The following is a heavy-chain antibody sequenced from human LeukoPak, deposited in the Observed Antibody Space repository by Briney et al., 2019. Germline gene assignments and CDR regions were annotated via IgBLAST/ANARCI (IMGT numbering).Heavy chain of an antibody. V-gene: IGHV1-2*02. J-gene: IGHJ4*02. D-gene: IGHD2-15*01. CDR2: INPNSGGT. CDR1: GYTFTGYY. CDR3: ARPYCSGGSCYSIDY. Sequence: GASVKVSCKASGYTFTGYYMHWVRQAPGQGLEWMGWINPNSGGTNYAQTFQGRVTMTRDTSISTAYMELSRLRSDDTAVYYCARPYCSGGSCYSIDYWGQGPLVTVYS.